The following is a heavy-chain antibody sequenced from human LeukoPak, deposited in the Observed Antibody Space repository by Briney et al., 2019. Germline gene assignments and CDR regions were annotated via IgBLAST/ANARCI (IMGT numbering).Heavy chain of an antibody. CDR1: GSIFSSYW. Sequence: PGESLRLSCAASGSIFSSYWMHWVRQIPGKGLVWVSRINSDGTITNYADSVKGRFTISRDSAKNTVYLQMNSLTAEDTAVYYCARDMTGNVADYWGQGTLVTVSS. D-gene: IGHD3-9*01. V-gene: IGHV3-74*01. CDR2: INSDGTIT. CDR3: ARDMTGNVADY. J-gene: IGHJ4*02.